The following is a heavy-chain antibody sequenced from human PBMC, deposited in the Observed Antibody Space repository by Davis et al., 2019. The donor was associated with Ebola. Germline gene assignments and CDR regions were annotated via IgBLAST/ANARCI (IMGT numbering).Heavy chain of an antibody. Sequence: ASVKVSCKASGGTFSSYAISWVRQAPGQGLEWMGWINPNSGGTNYAQKFQGWVTMTRDTSISTAYVELSGLTSDDTAIYYCARAVSATYDYYMDVWGKGTAVTVSS. V-gene: IGHV1-2*04. CDR3: ARAVSATYDYYMDV. J-gene: IGHJ6*03. D-gene: IGHD6-19*01. CDR1: GGTFSSYA. CDR2: INPNSGGT.